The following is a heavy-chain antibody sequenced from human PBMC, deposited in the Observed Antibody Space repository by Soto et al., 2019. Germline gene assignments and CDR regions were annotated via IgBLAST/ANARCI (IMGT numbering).Heavy chain of an antibody. V-gene: IGHV4-4*02. CDR1: GGSNSSSTW. CDR3: ARGIYYDSSGYIYGMDV. D-gene: IGHD3-22*01. Sequence: SETLSLTSAVSGGSNSSSTWLSRVRQPPGKGLELIGEIYHSGSTNYNPSLKSRVTISVDKSKNQFSLKLSSVTAADTAVYYCARGIYYDSSGYIYGMDVWGQGTTVTVSS. CDR2: IYHSGST. J-gene: IGHJ6*02.